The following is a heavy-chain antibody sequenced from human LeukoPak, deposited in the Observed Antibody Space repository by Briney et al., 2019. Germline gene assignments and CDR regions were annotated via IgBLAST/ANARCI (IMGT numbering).Heavy chain of an antibody. CDR2: IKEDGSEK. J-gene: IGHJ4*02. D-gene: IGHD5-18*01. CDR1: GFTLSSYW. CDR3: ARGRGYNYIY. V-gene: IGHV3-7*03. Sequence: PGGSLRLSCAASGFTLSSYWMSWVRQAPGKGLEWLAKIKEDGSEKYYGDSVKGRFTVSRDNAKNSLYLQMNSLRAEDTALYFCARGRGYNYIYWGQGTLVTVSS.